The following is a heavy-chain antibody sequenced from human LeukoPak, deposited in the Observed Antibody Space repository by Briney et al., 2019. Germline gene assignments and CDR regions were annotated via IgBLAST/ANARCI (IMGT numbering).Heavy chain of an antibody. CDR1: GFTFSDYY. D-gene: IGHD3-22*01. V-gene: IGHV3-11*04. Sequence: NPGGSLRLSCAASGFTFSDYYTSWIRQAPGKGLEWVSYISSSGSTMDYADSVRGRFTISRDNAKNSLYLQMNSLRAEDTAVYYCAKDWAYYYDNYGLDYWGQGTLVTVSS. CDR3: AKDWAYYYDNYGLDY. CDR2: ISSSGSTM. J-gene: IGHJ4*02.